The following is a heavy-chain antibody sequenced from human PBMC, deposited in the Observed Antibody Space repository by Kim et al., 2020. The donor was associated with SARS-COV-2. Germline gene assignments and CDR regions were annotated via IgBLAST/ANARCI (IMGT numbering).Heavy chain of an antibody. CDR1: GFTFSSYA. V-gene: IGHV3-23*01. CDR2: ISGSGGST. D-gene: IGHD5-18*01. CDR3: ASCATGNTAMVTWEVY. J-gene: IGHJ4*02. Sequence: GGSLRLSCAASGFTFSSYAMSWVRQAPGKGLEWVSAISGSGGSTYYADSVKGRFTISRDNSKNTLYLQMNSLRAEDTAVYYCASCATGNTAMVTWEVYWGQGTLVTVSS.